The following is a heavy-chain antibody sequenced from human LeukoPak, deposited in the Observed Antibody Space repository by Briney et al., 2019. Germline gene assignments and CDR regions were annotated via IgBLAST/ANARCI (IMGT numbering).Heavy chain of an antibody. J-gene: IGHJ4*02. D-gene: IGHD1-26*01. CDR2: ITTNGDKT. Sequence: GGSLRLSCAASGFTFSSYAMHWVRQAPGKGLEYVSAITTNGDKTYYGNSVKGRFTISRGNSKNTLYLQMGSLRIEDMAVYYCARGGATTLFDYWGQGTLVTVSS. V-gene: IGHV3-64*01. CDR3: ARGGATTLFDY. CDR1: GFTFSSYA.